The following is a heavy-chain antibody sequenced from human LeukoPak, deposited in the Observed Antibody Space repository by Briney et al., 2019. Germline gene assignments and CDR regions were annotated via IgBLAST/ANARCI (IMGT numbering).Heavy chain of an antibody. V-gene: IGHV3-23*01. CDR1: GFTFRSYA. Sequence: GGSLRLSCAASGFTFRSYAMSWGRQAPGKGLEWVSAISGSGSATYYADSVKGRFTISRDNSENTLYRQMNSLRAEDTAVYYCAKDQYGEAFDIWGPGTMVTVSS. CDR2: ISGSGSAT. J-gene: IGHJ3*02. D-gene: IGHD4-17*01. CDR3: AKDQYGEAFDI.